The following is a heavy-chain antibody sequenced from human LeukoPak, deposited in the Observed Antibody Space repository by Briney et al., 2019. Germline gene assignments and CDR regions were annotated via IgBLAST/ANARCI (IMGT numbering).Heavy chain of an antibody. J-gene: IGHJ4*02. CDR2: IIPIFGTA. CDR1: GGTFSSYA. CDR3: GRGGGYYYDSSGYYTFDY. V-gene: IGHV1-69*05. Sequence: ASVKLSCKASGGTFSSYAISWVRQAPGQGLEWRGRIIPIFGTANYAQKFQGRVTITTDESTSTAYMELSSLRSEDTAVYYCGRGGGYYYDSSGYYTFDYWGQGTLVTVSS. D-gene: IGHD3-22*01.